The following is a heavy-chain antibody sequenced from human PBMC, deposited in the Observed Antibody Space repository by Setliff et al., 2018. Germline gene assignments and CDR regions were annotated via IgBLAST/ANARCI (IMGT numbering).Heavy chain of an antibody. D-gene: IGHD5-18*01. CDR1: GYTFTNYY. V-gene: IGHV1-2*06. Sequence: WASVKVSCKASGYTFTNYYIHWVRQAPGQELGWMGRINPNSGGTNYAQKFQGRVTMTRDTSISTAYTELSSLRSEDTATYYCATIYGYNSLAWYSDLWGRGTLVIVSS. CDR3: ATIYGYNSLAWYSDL. CDR2: INPNSGGT. J-gene: IGHJ2*01.